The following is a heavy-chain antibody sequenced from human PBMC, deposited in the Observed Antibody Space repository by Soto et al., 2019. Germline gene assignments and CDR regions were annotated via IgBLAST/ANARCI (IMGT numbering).Heavy chain of an antibody. J-gene: IGHJ4*02. Sequence: SVKVSCKASGGTFSSYTISWVRQAPGQGLEWMGRIIPILGIANYAQKFQGRVTITADKSTSTAYMELSSLRSEDTAAYYCARELYSSSSHFDYWGQGTLVTVSS. CDR3: ARELYSSSSHFDY. D-gene: IGHD6-6*01. CDR1: GGTFSSYT. V-gene: IGHV1-69*04. CDR2: IIPILGIA.